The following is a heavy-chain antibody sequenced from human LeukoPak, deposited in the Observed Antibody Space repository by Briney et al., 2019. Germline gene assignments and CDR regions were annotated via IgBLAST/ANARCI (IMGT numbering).Heavy chain of an antibody. CDR1: GFTFSSYS. V-gene: IGHV3-30*03. CDR3: ARGGSDYGDYFGAFDI. J-gene: IGHJ3*02. D-gene: IGHD4-17*01. Sequence: GGSLRLSCAASGFTFSSYSMNWVRQAPGKGLEWVAVISYDGSNKYYADSVKGRFTISRDNSKNTLYLQMNSLRAEDTAVYYCARGGSDYGDYFGAFDIWGQGTMVTVSS. CDR2: ISYDGSNK.